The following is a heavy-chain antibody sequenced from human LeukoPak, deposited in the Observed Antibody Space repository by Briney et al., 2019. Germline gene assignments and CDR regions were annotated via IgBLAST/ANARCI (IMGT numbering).Heavy chain of an antibody. CDR1: GSSFNTYY. J-gene: IGHJ4*02. D-gene: IGHD4-17*01. CDR2: IHTSGSA. CDR3: ARDIVYLIDEDYG. Sequence: SETLSLTCSVSGSSFNTYYWSWIRQPAGKALDWIGRIHTSGSADYSPSLQSRVTISVDMSKKEFSLKLTSMTAADTAVYYCARDIVYLIDEDYGWGQGILVTVSS. V-gene: IGHV4-4*07.